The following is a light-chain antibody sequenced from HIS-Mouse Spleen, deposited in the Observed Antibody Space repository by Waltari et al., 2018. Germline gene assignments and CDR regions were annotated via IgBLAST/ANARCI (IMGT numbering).Light chain of an antibody. CDR2: DDS. V-gene: IGLV3-21*03. CDR1: NMGSKS. J-gene: IGLJ3*02. Sequence: SYVLTQPPSVSVAPGKTARITCGGNNMGSKSVHWYQQKPGQAPVLVVYDDSDRPAGSRERFSGSNSGNTATLTISRVEAGDEADYYCQVWDSSSDHWVFGGGTKLTVL. CDR3: QVWDSSSDHWV.